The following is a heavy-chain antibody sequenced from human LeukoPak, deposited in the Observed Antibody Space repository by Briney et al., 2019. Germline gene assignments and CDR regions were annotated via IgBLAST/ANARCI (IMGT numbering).Heavy chain of an antibody. V-gene: IGHV1-69*04. J-gene: IGHJ6*04. CDR3: ASSLYDILTGYHYYYGMDV. Sequence: SVKVSCKASGGTFSSYAISWVRQAPGQGLEWMGRIIPIFGIANYAQKFQGRVTITRDTSASTAYMELSSLRSEDTAVYYCASSLYDILTGYHYYYGMDVWGKGTTVTVSS. D-gene: IGHD3-9*01. CDR1: GGTFSSYA. CDR2: IIPIFGIA.